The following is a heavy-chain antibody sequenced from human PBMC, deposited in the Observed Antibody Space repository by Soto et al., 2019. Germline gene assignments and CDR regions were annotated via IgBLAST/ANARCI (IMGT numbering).Heavy chain of an antibody. V-gene: IGHV4-39*01. J-gene: IGHJ4*02. CDR1: GASIIVSYYC. CDR2: VFYTGFT. D-gene: IGHD1-20*01. Sequence: PXGTLSLTCALSGASIIVSYYCWAWPRQSPGKGPEWIGGVFYTGFTSYNPSLESRVSVSVDTSKSQFSLKLSAVTAADTAVYYCATSQKGYNWNYFDHWGQGALVTVSS. CDR3: ATSQKGYNWNYFDH.